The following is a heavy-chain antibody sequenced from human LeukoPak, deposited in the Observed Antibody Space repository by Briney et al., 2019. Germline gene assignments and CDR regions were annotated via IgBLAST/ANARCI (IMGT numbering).Heavy chain of an antibody. CDR3: ARDPPSTTTLDY. CDR2: INLNSGAT. Sequence: ASVKVSCKASGYTFIDYYIHWVRQAPGQGLEWLGWINLNSGATKYAQNLQGRVTMTRDTSISTAYMELSRLNSDDTAVYYCARDPPSTTTLDYWGQATPVTVSS. V-gene: IGHV1-2*02. J-gene: IGHJ4*02. D-gene: IGHD1-1*01. CDR1: GYTFIDYY.